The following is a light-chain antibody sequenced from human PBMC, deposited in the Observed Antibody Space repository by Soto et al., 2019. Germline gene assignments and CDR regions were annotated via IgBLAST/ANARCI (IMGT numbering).Light chain of an antibody. CDR3: LQDVTYPRT. CDR1: QGIRNE. CDR2: SAS. V-gene: IGKV1-6*01. Sequence: AIQMTQSPSSVSASVGDRVTITCRASQGIRNELGWYQQKPGKAPKLLIYSASSLQSGVPWRFSGCGSGTDFLLIISGLQPEDFATYFCLQDVTYPRTFGQGTKV. J-gene: IGKJ1*01.